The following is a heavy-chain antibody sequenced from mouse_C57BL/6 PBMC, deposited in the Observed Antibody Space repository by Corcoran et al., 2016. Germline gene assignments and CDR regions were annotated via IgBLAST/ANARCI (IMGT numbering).Heavy chain of an antibody. Sequence: QIQLVQSGPELKKPGETVKISCKASGYTFTTYGMSWVKQAPGKGLKWMGWINTYSGVPTYADDFKGRFAFSLETSASTAYLQINNLKNEDTATYFCARWPYYDGSSYGAMDYWGQGTSVTVSS. J-gene: IGHJ4*01. CDR1: GYTFTTYG. CDR3: ARWPYYDGSSYGAMDY. V-gene: IGHV9-3*01. D-gene: IGHD1-1*01. CDR2: INTYSGVP.